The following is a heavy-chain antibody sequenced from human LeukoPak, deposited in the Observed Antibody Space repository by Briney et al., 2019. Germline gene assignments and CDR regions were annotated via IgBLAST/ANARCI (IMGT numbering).Heavy chain of an antibody. CDR2: ISAYNGNT. Sequence: ASVKVSCKASGYSFISYAISWVRQAPGQGLEWMGWISAYNGNTNYAQKLQGRVTMTTDTSTSTAYMELRSLRSDDTAVYYCARVFYYDSSGYGGNWFDPWGQGTLVTVSS. V-gene: IGHV1-18*01. CDR3: ARVFYYDSSGYGGNWFDP. D-gene: IGHD3-22*01. J-gene: IGHJ5*02. CDR1: GYSFISYA.